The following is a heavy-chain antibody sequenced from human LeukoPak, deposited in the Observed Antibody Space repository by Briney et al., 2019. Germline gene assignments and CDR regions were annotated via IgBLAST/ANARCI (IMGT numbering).Heavy chain of an antibody. Sequence: SETLSLTCTVSGDSISSYYWTWIRQPPGKGLEWNGYVHNRGSTNRNPSLKSRLTISLDTSKNQFSLTLTSVTAADTAIYYCATSGSSWTDAYNIWGQGTMVTVSS. CDR1: GDSISSYY. J-gene: IGHJ3*02. D-gene: IGHD2-15*01. CDR2: VHNRGST. CDR3: ATSGSSWTDAYNI. V-gene: IGHV4-59*01.